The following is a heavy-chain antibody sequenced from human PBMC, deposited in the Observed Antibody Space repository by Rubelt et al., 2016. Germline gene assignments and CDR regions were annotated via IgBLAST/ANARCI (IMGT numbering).Heavy chain of an antibody. CDR1: GFTFSSYA. D-gene: IGHD3-22*01. Sequence: EVQLVESGGGLVQPGGSLRLSCAASGFTFSSYAMHWFRQAPGKGLEWVSVIYSGGYTYYADSVKGRFTISRDNSKNTLYLQMNSLRAEDTAVYYCARVSSSGYYDCWGQGTLVTVSS. V-gene: IGHV3-53*01. CDR2: IYSGGYT. CDR3: ARVSSSGYYDC. J-gene: IGHJ4*02.